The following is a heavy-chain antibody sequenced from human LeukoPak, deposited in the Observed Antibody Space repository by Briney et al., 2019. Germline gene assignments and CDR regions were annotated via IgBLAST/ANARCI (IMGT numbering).Heavy chain of an antibody. Sequence: SETLSLTCTVSGGSISSYYWSWIRQPPGKVLEWIGYIYYSGSTNYNPSLKSRVTISVDTSKNQFSLKLSSVTAADTAVYYCARDESRGNLVTAPDYWGQGTLVTVSS. V-gene: IGHV4-59*01. CDR3: ARDESRGNLVTAPDY. D-gene: IGHD2-21*02. CDR2: IYYSGST. J-gene: IGHJ4*02. CDR1: GGSISSYY.